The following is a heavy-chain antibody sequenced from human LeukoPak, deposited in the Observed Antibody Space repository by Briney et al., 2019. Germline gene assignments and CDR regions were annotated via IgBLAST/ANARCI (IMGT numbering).Heavy chain of an antibody. D-gene: IGHD1-26*01. CDR2: IFSGSDT. Sequence: GGSLRLSCAASGFTVSSNYMSWVRQAPGKGLEWVSVIFSGSDTYYADSVKGRFTISRDNSKNTLYLQMNSLRAEDTAVYYCARVPRSGSYRHFDYWGQGTLVTVFS. CDR1: GFTVSSNY. J-gene: IGHJ4*02. CDR3: ARVPRSGSYRHFDY. V-gene: IGHV3-53*01.